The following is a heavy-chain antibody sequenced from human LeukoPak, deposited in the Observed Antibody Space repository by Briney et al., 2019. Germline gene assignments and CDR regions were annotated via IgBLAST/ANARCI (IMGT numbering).Heavy chain of an antibody. CDR2: INSDGSTT. CDR1: GFTFSRYW. D-gene: IGHD1-26*01. V-gene: IGHV3-74*01. Sequence: HPGGSLRLSCAASGFTFSRYWMHWVRQAPGKGLVWVSRINSDGSTTSYADSVKGRFTISRDNAKNTLYLQMNSLRAEDTAVYYCARDRSWADAFDIWGQGTMVTVSS. CDR3: ARDRSWADAFDI. J-gene: IGHJ3*02.